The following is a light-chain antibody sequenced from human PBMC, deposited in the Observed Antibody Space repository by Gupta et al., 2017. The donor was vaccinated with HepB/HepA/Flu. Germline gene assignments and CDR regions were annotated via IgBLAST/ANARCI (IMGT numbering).Light chain of an antibody. Sequence: DIQMTQSPSSLSASVGDRITITCRASQSIDTHLNLYQQKVVKATKFLIYAASSLQSGVPSRFSGSGSGTDFTLTINSLQPEDFATYYCQQSYSSPQTFGQGTKVEIK. V-gene: IGKV1-39*01. CDR3: QQSYSSPQT. J-gene: IGKJ1*01. CDR2: AAS. CDR1: QSIDTH.